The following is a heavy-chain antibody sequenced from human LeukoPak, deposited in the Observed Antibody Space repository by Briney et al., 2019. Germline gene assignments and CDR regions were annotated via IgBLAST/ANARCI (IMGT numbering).Heavy chain of an antibody. D-gene: IGHD2-2*01. V-gene: IGHV3-23*01. Sequence: PGGSLRLSCAASGFTFSSYAMSSVRQAPGKGLEWVSAISGSGGSTYYADSVKGRFTISTDNSKNTLYLQMNSLRAEDTAVYYCYIVVVPAAIDAFDIWGQGTMVTVSS. CDR3: YIVVVPAAIDAFDI. J-gene: IGHJ3*02. CDR1: GFTFSSYA. CDR2: ISGSGGST.